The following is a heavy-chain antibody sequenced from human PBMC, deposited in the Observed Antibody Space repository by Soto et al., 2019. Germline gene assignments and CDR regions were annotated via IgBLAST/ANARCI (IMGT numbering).Heavy chain of an antibody. CDR3: ARGIAARPAFDI. J-gene: IGHJ3*02. CDR2: INHSGST. Sequence: PSETLSLTCAVYGGSFSGYYWSWIRQPPGKGLEWIGEINHSGSTNYNPSLKSRVTISVDTSKNQFSLKLSSVTAADTAVYYCARGIAARPAFDIWGQGTMVTVSS. CDR1: GGSFSGYY. D-gene: IGHD6-6*01. V-gene: IGHV4-34*01.